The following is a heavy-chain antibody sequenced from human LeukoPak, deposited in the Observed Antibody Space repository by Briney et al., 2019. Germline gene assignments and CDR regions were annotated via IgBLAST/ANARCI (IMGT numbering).Heavy chain of an antibody. CDR2: ISGSGDST. CDR3: AKDYHDSSLDYFDY. D-gene: IGHD3-22*01. CDR1: GFTFSRYA. V-gene: IGHV3-23*01. Sequence: GGSLRLSCAASGFTFSRYAMSWVRQAPGKGLEWVSGISGSGDSTYYADSVKGRFTISRDNSKNTLYLQMNSLRAEDTAVYYCAKDYHDSSLDYFDYWGQGILVTVSS. J-gene: IGHJ4*02.